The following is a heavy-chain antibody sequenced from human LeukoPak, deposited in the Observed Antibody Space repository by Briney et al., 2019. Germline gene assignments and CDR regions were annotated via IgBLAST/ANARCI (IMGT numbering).Heavy chain of an antibody. Sequence: GASVKVSCKASGYTFTSYGISWVRQAPGQGLEWMGWISTYNGNTNYAQKLQGRVTMTTDTSTSTAYMELRSLRSDDTAVYYCARDLTTSRSSGPTPGGAFDIWGQGTMVTVSS. CDR2: ISTYNGNT. D-gene: IGHD3-22*01. CDR3: ARDLTTSRSSGPTPGGAFDI. CDR1: GYTFTSYG. V-gene: IGHV1-18*01. J-gene: IGHJ3*02.